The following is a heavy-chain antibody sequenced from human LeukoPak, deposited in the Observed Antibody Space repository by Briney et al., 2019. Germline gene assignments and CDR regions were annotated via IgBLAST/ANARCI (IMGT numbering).Heavy chain of an antibody. J-gene: IGHJ6*03. CDR3: ARVRGIRGLPGILIGRFSDYYYMDV. Sequence: PGGSLRLSCTASGFTFSSYWMSWVRQAPGKGLEWLANIKQDGSEKYYVDSVKGRCTISRDNAKNSLYLQMNSLRAEETAVYYCARVRGIRGLPGILIGRFSDYYYMDVWGKGTTVTISS. V-gene: IGHV3-7*01. D-gene: IGHD3-3*02. CDR2: IKQDGSEK. CDR1: GFTFSSYW.